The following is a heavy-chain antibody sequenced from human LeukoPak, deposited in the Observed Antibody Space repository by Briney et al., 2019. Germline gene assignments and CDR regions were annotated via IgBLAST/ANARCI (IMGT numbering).Heavy chain of an antibody. Sequence: PGGSLRLSCAASGFTLSNYDMNWVRQAPGKGLEWVSSISNSSSYIYYKDSVRGRFTISRDDAKNSLYLEMNSLRAEDTAVYYCARADCSSSTCYLRRSWFDPWGQGTLVTVSS. CDR2: ISNSSSYI. D-gene: IGHD2-2*01. V-gene: IGHV3-21*01. CDR1: GFTLSNYD. J-gene: IGHJ5*02. CDR3: ARADCSSSTCYLRRSWFDP.